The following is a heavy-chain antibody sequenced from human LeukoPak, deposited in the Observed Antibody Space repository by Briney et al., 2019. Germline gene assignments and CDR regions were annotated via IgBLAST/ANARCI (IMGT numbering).Heavy chain of an antibody. CDR3: AGEIRGRGFDY. D-gene: IGHD3-16*01. J-gene: IGHJ4*02. Sequence: PGGSLRLSCAASGITFSNYDMHWVRQAAGKGLEWVSVINFGGETSYSGSVKGRFTISRDNAKTSVYLQMNSLRVEDTAVYYCAGEIRGRGFDYWARGTLVTVSS. CDR1: GITFSNYD. CDR2: INFGGET. V-gene: IGHV3-13*01.